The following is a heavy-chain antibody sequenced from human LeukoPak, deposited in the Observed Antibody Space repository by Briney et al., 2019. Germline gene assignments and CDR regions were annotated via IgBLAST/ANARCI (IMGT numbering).Heavy chain of an antibody. D-gene: IGHD2-15*01. CDR3: AGGAPGYCSGGSCPRDNWFDP. CDR1: GGSINNVGYY. J-gene: IGHJ5*02. V-gene: IGHV4-31*03. CDR2: IYYSGST. Sequence: SETLSLTCTVSGGSINNVGYYWSCIRQHPEKGLECIGYIYYSGSTYYNPSLKSRVTLSVDTSKNQFSLRLSSVTAADTAVYYCAGGAPGYCSGGSCPRDNWFDPWGQGTLVTVSS.